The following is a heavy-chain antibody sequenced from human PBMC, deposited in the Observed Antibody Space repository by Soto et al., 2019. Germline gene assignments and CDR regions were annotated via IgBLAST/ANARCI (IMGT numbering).Heavy chain of an antibody. D-gene: IGHD3-9*01. CDR3: ARDVRDTGYSYWFDP. CDR2: IKYSGTT. Sequence: SETLSLTYAVYGGSFSGYYWSWIRQPPGKGLEWIGYIKYSGTTHYSPSLKSRVNISFDKSKNQVFLNLRFVTGADTAVYFCARDVRDTGYSYWFDPWGQGILVTVSS. J-gene: IGHJ5*02. CDR1: GGSFSGYY. V-gene: IGHV4-34*01.